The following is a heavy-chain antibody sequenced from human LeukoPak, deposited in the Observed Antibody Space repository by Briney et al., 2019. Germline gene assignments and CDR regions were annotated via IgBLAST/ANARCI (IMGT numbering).Heavy chain of an antibody. J-gene: IGHJ4*02. V-gene: IGHV3-21*01. CDR3: ARDPIAVAGGGDGY. CDR1: RFTFSSYS. Sequence: GGSLRLPCAASRFTFSSYSMNWVRQAPGKGLEWVSSISSSSSYIYYADSVKGRFTISRDNAKNSLYLQMNSLRAEDTAVYYCARDPIAVAGGGDGYWGQGTLVTVSS. D-gene: IGHD6-19*01. CDR2: ISSSSSYI.